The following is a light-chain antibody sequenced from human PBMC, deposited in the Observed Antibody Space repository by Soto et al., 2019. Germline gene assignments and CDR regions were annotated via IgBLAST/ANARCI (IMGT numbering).Light chain of an antibody. Sequence: LTQPPSVSGSHGQSVAISCTETSSDVGSYNRVSWYQQPPGTAPKVMIYEVSNRPSGVPDRFSGSKSGNTASLTISGLQAEDEADYYCSSYTSSSTYVFGTGTKVTVL. CDR1: SSDVGSYNR. J-gene: IGLJ1*01. V-gene: IGLV2-18*02. CDR2: EVS. CDR3: SSYTSSSTYV.